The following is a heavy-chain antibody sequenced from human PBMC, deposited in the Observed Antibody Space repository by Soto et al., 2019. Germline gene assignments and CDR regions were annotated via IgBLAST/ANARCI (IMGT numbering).Heavy chain of an antibody. CDR3: AKDSHEGGSYYSYFDY. V-gene: IGHV3-30*18. D-gene: IGHD1-26*01. Sequence: QVQLVESGGGVVQPGRSLRLSCAASGFTFSSYGMHWVRQAPGKGLEWVAVISYDGSNKYYADSVKGRFTISRDNSKNTLYLQMNSLRAEDTTVYYCAKDSHEGGSYYSYFDYWGQGTLGTVSS. CDR1: GFTFSSYG. J-gene: IGHJ4*02. CDR2: ISYDGSNK.